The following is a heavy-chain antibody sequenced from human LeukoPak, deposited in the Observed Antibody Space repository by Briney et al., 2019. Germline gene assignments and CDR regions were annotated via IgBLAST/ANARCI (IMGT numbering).Heavy chain of an antibody. J-gene: IGHJ3*02. CDR1: GGSISSGDYY. D-gene: IGHD3-22*01. V-gene: IGHV4-30-4*01. Sequence: SETLSLTCTVSGGSISSGDYYWSWIRQPPGKGLEWIGYIYFSGNTYYNPSLKGRVTMSVDTSKNRFSLKLSSVTAADTAVYYCARRYYFDSSGYSDAFDIWGQGTRVTVSS. CDR3: ARRYYFDSSGYSDAFDI. CDR2: IYFSGNT.